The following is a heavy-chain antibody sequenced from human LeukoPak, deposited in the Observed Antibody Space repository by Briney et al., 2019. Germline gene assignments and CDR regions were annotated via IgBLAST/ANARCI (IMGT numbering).Heavy chain of an antibody. CDR1: GYSISRDYY. J-gene: IGHJ6*03. CDR3: ARAGYSGTWYDYFYMDV. CDR2: IYHSGAT. Sequence: SETLSLTCTVFGYSISRDYYWGWIRQPPGKGLQWIASIYHSGATYHNPSLKSRVTISVDMSKNQFSLRLTSVTAADTAMYYCARAGYSGTWYDYFYMDVWGKGTTVTVSS. D-gene: IGHD6-13*01. V-gene: IGHV4-38-2*02.